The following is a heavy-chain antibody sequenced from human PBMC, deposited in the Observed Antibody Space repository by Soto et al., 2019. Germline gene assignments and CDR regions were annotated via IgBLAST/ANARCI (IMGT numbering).Heavy chain of an antibody. CDR3: ARDIVVVPAAVLVPDGKAV. Sequence: PSATLSLTCTVSGGSISSGGYYWSWIRPHPGKGLEWIGYVYYSGSTYYNPSLKSRVTISVDTSKNQFSLKLSSVTAADTAVYYCARDIVVVPAAVLVPDGKAVSGQRTTVPVSA. CDR2: VYYSGST. V-gene: IGHV4-31*03. D-gene: IGHD2-2*01. J-gene: IGHJ6*01. CDR1: GGSISSGGYY.